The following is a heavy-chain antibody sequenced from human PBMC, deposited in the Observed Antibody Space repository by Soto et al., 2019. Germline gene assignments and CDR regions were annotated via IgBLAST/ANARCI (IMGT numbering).Heavy chain of an antibody. J-gene: IGHJ4*02. CDR1: GDTFTSYY. CDR2: INPSGDT. V-gene: IGHV1-46*01. Sequence: QVQLVQSGAEVKKPGASVKISCKASGDTFTSYYMHWVRQAPGQGLEWMGIINPSGDTSYAQKFQGRVTXPXDXSTXTVYMELSSLRSEDTAVYYCARVYCSGGSCYGIDYWGQGTLVTVSS. D-gene: IGHD2-15*01. CDR3: ARVYCSGGSCYGIDY.